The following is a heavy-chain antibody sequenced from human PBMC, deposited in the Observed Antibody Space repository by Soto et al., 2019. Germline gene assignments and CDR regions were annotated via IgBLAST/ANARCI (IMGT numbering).Heavy chain of an antibody. Sequence: VQLVESGGGVVQPGRSLRLSCAASGFTFSSYWMHWVRQAPGKELVWVSRIKGDGSSTNSADSLQGRFTISRDNAKSTLYLQINSLRAEDTAVYYCARGKTNVYALDVWGQGTAVTVS. J-gene: IGHJ6*02. CDR1: GFTFSSYW. V-gene: IGHV3-74*02. CDR3: ARGKTNVYALDV. CDR2: IKGDGSST.